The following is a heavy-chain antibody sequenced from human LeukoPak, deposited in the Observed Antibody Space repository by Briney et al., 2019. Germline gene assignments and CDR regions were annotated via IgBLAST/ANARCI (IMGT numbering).Heavy chain of an antibody. Sequence: SGPTLVNPTQTLTLTCSFSGFSLSSEVGVGWIRQPPGQALEWLALIYRNDEKHYSPSLKSRLTITKDTSENQVVLTMTNMDLVDTATYYCAHHRRGEGDYWGQGALVTVSS. CDR3: AHHRRGEGDY. J-gene: IGHJ4*02. CDR2: IYRNDEK. CDR1: GFSLSSEVG. V-gene: IGHV2-5*01. D-gene: IGHD3-10*01.